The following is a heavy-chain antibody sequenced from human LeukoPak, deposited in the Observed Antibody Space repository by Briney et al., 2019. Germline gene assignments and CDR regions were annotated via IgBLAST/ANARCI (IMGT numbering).Heavy chain of an antibody. J-gene: IGHJ5*02. D-gene: IGHD5-24*01. CDR2: ISGSGGST. V-gene: IGHV3-23*01. Sequence: PGGSLRLSCAASGFTFSSYGMSWVRQAPGKGLEWVSAISGSGGSTYYADSVKGRFTISRDNSKNTLYLQMNSLRAEDTAVYYCAKDRGVNGYNGDYNWFDPWGQGTLVTVSS. CDR3: AKDRGVNGYNGDYNWFDP. CDR1: GFTFSSYG.